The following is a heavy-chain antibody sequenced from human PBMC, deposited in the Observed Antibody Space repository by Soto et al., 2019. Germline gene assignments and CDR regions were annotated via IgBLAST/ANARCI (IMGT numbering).Heavy chain of an antibody. Sequence: EVQLVESGGGLVQPGGSLRLSCAASGFTFSAHAMHWVRLAPGKGLEYVSGISSNGATTYYATSVKGRFIISRDNSKNTLYLQMGSLRHEDMAVYYCARETYFDYWGQGTLVTFSS. CDR2: ISSNGATT. V-gene: IGHV3-64*01. CDR3: ARETYFDY. CDR1: GFTFSAHA. J-gene: IGHJ4*02.